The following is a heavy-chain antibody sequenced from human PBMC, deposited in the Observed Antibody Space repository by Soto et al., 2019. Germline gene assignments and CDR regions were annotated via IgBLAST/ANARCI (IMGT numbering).Heavy chain of an antibody. V-gene: IGHV3-30*18. J-gene: IGHJ6*02. Sequence: RVSGGAAGFSRTNNGGRCVLNDPGQWLWLFAVISSDGSSNYYGDSARGRFTISSDNSKNTLFLEMNSLSSGDTAVYYCAKDRGLAESGCSSHCNSGMDVWGQGTTVIVSS. CDR1: GFSRTNNG. CDR2: ISSDGSSN. D-gene: IGHD1-26*01. CDR3: AKDRGLAESGCSSHCNSGMDV.